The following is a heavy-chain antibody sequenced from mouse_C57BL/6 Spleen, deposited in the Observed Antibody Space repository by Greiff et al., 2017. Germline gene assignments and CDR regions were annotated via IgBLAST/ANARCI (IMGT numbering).Heavy chain of an antibody. V-gene: IGHV1-4*01. CDR2: INPRSGYT. CDR3: ARFTHFDY. CDR1: GYAFTSYT. J-gene: IGHJ2*01. Sequence: VQLQESGAELARPGASVKMSCKASGYAFTSYTMNWVKQRPGKGLEWIGYINPRSGYTKYNQKFKDKATLTADKSSSTAYMQQSSLTSEDSAVYYCARFTHFDYWGQGTTLTVSS.